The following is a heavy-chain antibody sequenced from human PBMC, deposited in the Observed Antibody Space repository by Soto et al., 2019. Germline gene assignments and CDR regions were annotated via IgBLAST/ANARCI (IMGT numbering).Heavy chain of an antibody. V-gene: IGHV4-34*01. D-gene: IGHD1-1*01. Sequence: LETLSLTCAVYGGSFSGYYWSWIRQPPGKGLEWIGEIHPSGSTYYNPSLRSRVTISVDTSKNQFSLKLTSLTAADTAIYYCARGRDEYKLGNVWGHGTTVTVSS. CDR1: GGSFSGYY. CDR2: IHPSGST. CDR3: ARGRDEYKLGNV. J-gene: IGHJ6*02.